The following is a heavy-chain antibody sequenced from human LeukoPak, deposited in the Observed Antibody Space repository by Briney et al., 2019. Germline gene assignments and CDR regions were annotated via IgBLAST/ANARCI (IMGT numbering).Heavy chain of an antibody. CDR1: RFIFSDYY. CDR3: AREGAYYGDFLIDY. D-gene: IGHD4-17*01. V-gene: IGHV3-11*04. CDR2: ISSSGDTI. J-gene: IGHJ4*02. Sequence: GGSLRLSCAVSRFIFSDYYMGWIRQAPGKGLEWVSYISSSGDTIYYGDSVKGRFTISRDNAKNPLYLQMNSLRVEDTAVYYCAREGAYYGDFLIDYWGQGTLVTVSS.